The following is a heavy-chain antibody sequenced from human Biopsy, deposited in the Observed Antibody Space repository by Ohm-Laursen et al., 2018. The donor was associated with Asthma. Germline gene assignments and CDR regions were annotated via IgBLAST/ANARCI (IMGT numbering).Heavy chain of an antibody. CDR2: VSYDGGVA. CDR1: GFVFRSHA. V-gene: IGHV3-30*18. J-gene: IGHJ4*02. D-gene: IGHD3-3*01. Sequence: SLRLSCTASGFVFRSHAMHWVRQAPGKGLEWAAVVSYDGGVAHYADSMKGRFTISRDNAKSTLYLQMNRLRTDDTAVYYCAKRRGYSDLTDFDHWGQGTLVTVSS. CDR3: AKRRGYSDLTDFDH.